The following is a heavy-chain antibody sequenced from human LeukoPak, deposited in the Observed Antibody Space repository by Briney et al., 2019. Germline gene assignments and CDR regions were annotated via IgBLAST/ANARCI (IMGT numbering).Heavy chain of an antibody. J-gene: IGHJ4*02. CDR2: INPNSGGT. D-gene: IGHD3-16*01. CDR3: ARITGTTFGFSDY. CDR1: GYTFTDYY. Sequence: VASVKVSCKASGYTFTDYYMHWVRQAPGQGLEWMGWINPNSGGTNYAQKFQGRVTMTRDTSISTAYMELSRPRSDDTAVYYCARITGTTFGFSDYWGQGTLVTVSS. V-gene: IGHV1-2*02.